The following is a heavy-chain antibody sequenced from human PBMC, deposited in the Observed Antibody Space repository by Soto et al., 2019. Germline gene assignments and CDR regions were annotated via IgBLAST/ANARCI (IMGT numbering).Heavy chain of an antibody. J-gene: IGHJ6*02. CDR2: IIPIFGTA. V-gene: IGHV1-69*13. D-gene: IGHD1-1*01. Sequence: ASVKVSCKASGGTFSSYAISWVRQAPGQGLEWMGGIIPIFGTANYAQKFQGRVTITADESTSTAYMELSSLRSEDTAVYYCAGNPNFDYYYGMDVWGQGTTVTVSS. CDR3: AGNPNFDYYYGMDV. CDR1: GGTFSSYA.